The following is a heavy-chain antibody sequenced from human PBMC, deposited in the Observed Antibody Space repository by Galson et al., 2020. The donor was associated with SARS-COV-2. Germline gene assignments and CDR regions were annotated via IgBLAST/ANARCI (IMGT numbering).Heavy chain of an antibody. Sequence: GVLKISCAASGFTFSSYSMNWVRQAPGKGLEWVSSISSSSRYIYYADSVKGRFTISRDNAKNSLYLQMNSLRAEDTAVYYCAREVAGMHNWFDPWGQGTLVTVSS. V-gene: IGHV3-21*01. CDR3: AREVAGMHNWFDP. J-gene: IGHJ5*02. CDR2: ISSSSRYI. CDR1: GFTFSSYS. D-gene: IGHD6-19*01.